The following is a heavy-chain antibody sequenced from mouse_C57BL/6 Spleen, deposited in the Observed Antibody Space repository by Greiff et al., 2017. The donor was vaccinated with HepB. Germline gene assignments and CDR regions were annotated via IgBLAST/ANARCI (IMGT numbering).Heavy chain of an antibody. CDR3: ASPYGTFFAY. CDR1: GYSITSGYY. V-gene: IGHV3-6*01. Sequence: EVQVVESGPGLVKPSQSLSLTCSVTGYSITSGYYWNWIRQFPGNKLEWMGYISYDGSNNYNPALKNRISITRDTSTNQFFLRLNSVTTEDTATYYGASPYGTFFAYWGQGTLVTVSA. D-gene: IGHD2-1*01. CDR2: ISYDGSN. J-gene: IGHJ3*01.